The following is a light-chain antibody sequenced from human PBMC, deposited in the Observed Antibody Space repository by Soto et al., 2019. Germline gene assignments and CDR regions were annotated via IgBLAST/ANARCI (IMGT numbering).Light chain of an antibody. J-gene: IGKJ2*01. CDR1: QSITSW. V-gene: IGKV1-5*03. CDR3: QQYRTYSRT. CDR2: KAS. Sequence: DIQTTQSPSTLSASVGDRVTITCRASQSITSWLAWYHQKPGKAPKLLIYKASTLESGVPSRFSGSGSGTEFTLTISSLQPDDFATYYCQQYRTYSRTFGQGTKLEIK.